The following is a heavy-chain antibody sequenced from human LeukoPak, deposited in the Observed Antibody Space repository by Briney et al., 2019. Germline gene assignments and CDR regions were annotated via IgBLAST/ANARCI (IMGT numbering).Heavy chain of an antibody. V-gene: IGHV4-31*03. CDR1: GGSISSGGYC. CDR3: AREPKTGYYNVLPFDY. Sequence: SETLSLTCTVSGGSISSGGYCWSWIRQHPGKGLEWIGYIYYSGSTYYNPSLKSRVTISVDTSKNQFSLKLSSVTAADTAVYYCAREPKTGYYNVLPFDYWGQGTLVTVSS. CDR2: IYYSGST. J-gene: IGHJ4*02. D-gene: IGHD3-9*01.